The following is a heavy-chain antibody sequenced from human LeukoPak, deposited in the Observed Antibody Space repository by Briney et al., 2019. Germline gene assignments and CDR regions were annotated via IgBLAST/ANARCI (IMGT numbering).Heavy chain of an antibody. Sequence: GGSLRLSCAASGFTFSSYWMSWVRQAPGKGLEWVANIKQDGSEKYYVDSVKGRFTISRDNSKNSLYLQMNSLRAEDTALYYCASASAGTFGYYFDYWGQGTLVTVSS. CDR3: ASASAGTFGYYFDY. J-gene: IGHJ4*02. CDR1: GFTFSSYW. D-gene: IGHD3-10*01. V-gene: IGHV3-7*03. CDR2: IKQDGSEK.